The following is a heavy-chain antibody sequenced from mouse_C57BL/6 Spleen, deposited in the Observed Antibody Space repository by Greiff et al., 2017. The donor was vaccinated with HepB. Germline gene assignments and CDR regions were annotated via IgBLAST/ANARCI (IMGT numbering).Heavy chain of an antibody. CDR2: IDPSDSET. Sequence: QVQLQQPGAELVRPGSSVKLSCKASGYTFTSYWMHWVKQRPIQGLEWIGNIDPSDSETHYNQKFKDKATLTVDKSSSTAYMQLSSLTSEDSAVYYCARHDYDWYFDVWGTGTTVTVSS. J-gene: IGHJ1*03. CDR3: ARHDYDWYFDV. D-gene: IGHD2-4*01. CDR1: GYTFTSYW. V-gene: IGHV1-52*01.